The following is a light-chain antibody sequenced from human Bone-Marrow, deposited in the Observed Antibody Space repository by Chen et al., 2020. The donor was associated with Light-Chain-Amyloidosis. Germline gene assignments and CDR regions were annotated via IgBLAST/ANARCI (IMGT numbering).Light chain of an antibody. CDR2: STS. J-gene: IGKJ3*01. CDR1: QTISIY. CDR3: QQSYTTPFT. Sequence: DIQMTQTPSSLSASVGDRVTITCRASQTISIYVNWYQQKPGIDPKLLIFSTSTLQSGVPSRFSGSGSETDFTLTINSLQPEDFASYYCQQSYTTPFTIGPGT. V-gene: IGKV1-39*01.